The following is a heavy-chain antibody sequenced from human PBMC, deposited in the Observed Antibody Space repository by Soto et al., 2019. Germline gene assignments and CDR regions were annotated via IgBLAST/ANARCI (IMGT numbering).Heavy chain of an antibody. J-gene: IGHJ4*02. CDR1: GGSISSYY. D-gene: IGHD6-19*01. Sequence: SETLSLTCTVSGGSISSYYWSWIRQPPGKGLEWIGYIYYSGSTNYNPSLKSRVTISVDTSKNQFSLKLSSVTAADTAVYYCAREVAGRGDFEYWGQGTLVTVSS. CDR3: AREVAGRGDFEY. V-gene: IGHV4-59*01. CDR2: IYYSGST.